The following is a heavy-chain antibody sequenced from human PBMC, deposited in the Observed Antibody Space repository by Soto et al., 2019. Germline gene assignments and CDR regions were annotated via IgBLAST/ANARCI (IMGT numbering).Heavy chain of an antibody. CDR2: IIPILGIA. CDR3: AGGGPRVGPPDY. CDR1: GGTSSSYT. D-gene: IGHD1-26*01. Sequence: QVQLVQSGAEVKKPGSSVKVSCKASGGTSSSYTISWVRQAPGQGLEWMGRIIPILGIANYAQKFQGRVTITADKSTSTAYMELSSLRSEDTAVYYCAGGGPRVGPPDYWGQGTLVTVSS. V-gene: IGHV1-69*02. J-gene: IGHJ4*02.